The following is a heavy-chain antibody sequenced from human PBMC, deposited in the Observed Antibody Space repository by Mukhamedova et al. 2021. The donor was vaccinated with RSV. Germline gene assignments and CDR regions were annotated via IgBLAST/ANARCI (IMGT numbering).Heavy chain of an antibody. J-gene: IGHJ6*02. V-gene: IGHV4-59*13. Sequence: GKGLEWIGYISYSGSTNYNPSLKSRVTISEDTSKNQFSLKLNSVTAADTAVYYCARDKKQLVVGYDYGMDVWGQGTTVTVS. D-gene: IGHD6-13*01. CDR2: ISYSGST. CDR3: ARDKKQLVVGYDYGMDV.